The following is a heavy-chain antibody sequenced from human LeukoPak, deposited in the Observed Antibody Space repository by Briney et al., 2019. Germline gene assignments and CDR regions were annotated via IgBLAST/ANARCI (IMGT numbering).Heavy chain of an antibody. V-gene: IGHV1-18*01. Sequence: ASVKVSCKASGYTFTSYDINWVRQATGQGLEWMGWISAYNGNTNYAQKLQGRVTMTTDTSTSTAYMELRSLRSDDTAVYYCARDGVSSGSGSYYDIGWFDPWGQGTLVTVSS. D-gene: IGHD3-10*01. CDR3: ARDGVSSGSGSYYDIGWFDP. J-gene: IGHJ5*02. CDR2: ISAYNGNT. CDR1: GYTFTSYD.